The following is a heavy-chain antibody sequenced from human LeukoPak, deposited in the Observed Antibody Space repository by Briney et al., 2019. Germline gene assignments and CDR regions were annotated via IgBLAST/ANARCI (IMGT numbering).Heavy chain of an antibody. CDR3: AKGVACSSTSCSAFDY. J-gene: IGHJ4*02. CDR2: IRYDGSNK. Sequence: GGSLRLSCAASGFTFSSYGMHWVRQAPGKGLEWVAFIRYDGSNKYYADSVKGRFTISRDNSKNTLYLQMNSLRAEDTAVYYCAKGVACSSTSCSAFDYWGQGTLVTVSS. D-gene: IGHD2-2*01. CDR1: GFTFSSYG. V-gene: IGHV3-30*02.